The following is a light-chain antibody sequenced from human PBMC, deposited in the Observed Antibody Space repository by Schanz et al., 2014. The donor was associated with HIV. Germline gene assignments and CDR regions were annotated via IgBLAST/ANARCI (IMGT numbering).Light chain of an antibody. CDR1: SSDVGYSYY. CDR3: QSHDNDLSANVV. J-gene: IGLJ2*01. CDR2: DVS. Sequence: QSVLTQPASVSGSPGQSITISCSGASSDVGYSYYVSWYQQQPGRPPKLLIYDVSHRPSGISDRFSGSKSGNTTSLTISGLQAEDEADYYCQSHDNDLSANVVFGGGTKLTVL. V-gene: IGLV2-14*03.